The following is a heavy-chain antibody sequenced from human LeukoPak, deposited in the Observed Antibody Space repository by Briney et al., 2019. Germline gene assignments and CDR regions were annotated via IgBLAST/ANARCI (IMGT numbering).Heavy chain of an antibody. D-gene: IGHD3-9*01. CDR3: ARDGALTGYPAGGDY. J-gene: IGHJ4*02. Sequence: ASVKVSCKASGYTFTGYHMHWVRQAPGQGLEWMGWINPNSGGTNYAQKFQGWVTMTRDTSISTAYMELSRLRSDDTAVYYCARDGALTGYPAGGDYWGQGTLVTVSS. V-gene: IGHV1-2*04. CDR1: GYTFTGYH. CDR2: INPNSGGT.